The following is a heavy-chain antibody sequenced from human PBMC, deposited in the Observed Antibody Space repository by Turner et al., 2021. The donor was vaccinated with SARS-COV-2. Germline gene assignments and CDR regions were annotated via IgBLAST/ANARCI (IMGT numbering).Heavy chain of an antibody. J-gene: IGHJ4*02. Sequence: EVQLVQSGAAVSKPGESLMTACKGSGYSFSTYWIGWVRQMPGKGMEWMGIIFPDDSDTTFGPSFQGHVTISVDKSISTAYLQWSSLKASDTAMYYCARRTNYRYYGSGTYYNGYSLDYWGQGTLVTVSS. CDR2: IFPDDSDT. D-gene: IGHD3-10*01. V-gene: IGHV5-51*01. CDR1: GYSFSTYW. CDR3: ARRTNYRYYGSGTYYNGYSLDY.